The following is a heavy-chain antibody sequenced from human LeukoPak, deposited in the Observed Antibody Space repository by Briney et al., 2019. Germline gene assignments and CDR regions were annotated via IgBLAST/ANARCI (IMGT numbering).Heavy chain of an antibody. V-gene: IGHV1-58*01. CDR2: IVVGSGNT. J-gene: IGHJ3*02. CDR1: GFTFTSSA. Sequence: SVKVSCKASGFTFTSSAVQWVRQARGQRLEWIGWIVVGSGNTNYAQKFQERVTISRDMSTSTAYMELSSLRSEDTAVYYCAAVGCSSTSCYMDAFDIWGQGTMVTVSS. D-gene: IGHD2-2*02. CDR3: AAVGCSSTSCYMDAFDI.